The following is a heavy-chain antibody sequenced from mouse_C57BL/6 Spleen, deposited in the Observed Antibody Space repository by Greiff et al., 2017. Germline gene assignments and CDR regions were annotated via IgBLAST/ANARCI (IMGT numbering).Heavy chain of an antibody. CDR2: IDPENGDT. CDR1: GFNIKDDY. D-gene: IGHD1-1*01. J-gene: IGHJ1*03. Sequence: EVQRVESGAELVRPGASVKLSCTASGFNIKDDYMHWVKQRPEQGLEWIGWIDPENGDTEYASKFQGKATITADTSSNTAYLQLSSLTSEDTAVYYCTTPYYGSSSWYFDVWGTGTTVTVSS. V-gene: IGHV14-4*01. CDR3: TTPYYGSSSWYFDV.